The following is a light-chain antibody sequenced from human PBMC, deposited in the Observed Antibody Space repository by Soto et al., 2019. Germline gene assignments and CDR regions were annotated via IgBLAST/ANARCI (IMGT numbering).Light chain of an antibody. Sequence: HSALTQPRSVSGSPGQSVTISCTGTSRDVGGYNYVSWYQQYPGEAPKLMIYDVTNRPSGVPDRFSGSKSGNRASLTITGLQAEDEADYYCCSYAGSYTWVFGGGTKLTVL. J-gene: IGLJ3*02. CDR2: DVT. V-gene: IGLV2-11*01. CDR3: CSYAGSYTWV. CDR1: SRDVGGYNY.